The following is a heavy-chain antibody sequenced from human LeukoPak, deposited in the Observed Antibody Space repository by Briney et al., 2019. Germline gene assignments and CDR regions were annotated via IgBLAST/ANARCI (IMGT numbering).Heavy chain of an antibody. CDR3: ARSAWRANGVYFWFDP. Sequence: SETLSLTCTVSGGSISTSNYYWGWIPQPPGKGLEWFGCIGHRGTSYYNPSLKSRVTMAVDTSRNQFSLRLISVTAADTAVYHCARSAWRANGVYFWFDPWGKGTLVTVSS. J-gene: IGHJ5*02. CDR1: GGSISTSNYY. D-gene: IGHD2-8*01. V-gene: IGHV4-39*01. CDR2: IGHRGTS.